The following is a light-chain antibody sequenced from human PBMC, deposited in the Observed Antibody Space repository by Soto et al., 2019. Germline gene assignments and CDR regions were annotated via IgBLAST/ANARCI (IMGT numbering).Light chain of an antibody. V-gene: IGLV1-47*01. J-gene: IGLJ2*01. CDR1: SSNIGSYY. Sequence: QAVVTQPPSASGTPGQRVTISCSGSSSNIGSYYVYWYHQLPGTAPKLLIYRNNQRPSGVPDRFSGSKSGTSASLAISGLRSEDEADYYCAAWDDSLSGPVFGGGTKLTVL. CDR2: RNN. CDR3: AAWDDSLSGPV.